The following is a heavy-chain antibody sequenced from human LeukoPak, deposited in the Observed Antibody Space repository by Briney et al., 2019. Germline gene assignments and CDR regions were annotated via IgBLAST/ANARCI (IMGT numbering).Heavy chain of an antibody. J-gene: IGHJ4*02. D-gene: IGHD5-12*01. Sequence: GGSLRLSCAASGFTFSSYGMHWVRQAPGKGLEWVAVISYDGSNKYYADSVKGRFTISRDSSKNTLYLQMNSLRAEDTAVYYCAKDLYSGYDSPIDYWGQGTLVTVSS. V-gene: IGHV3-30*18. CDR1: GFTFSSYG. CDR2: ISYDGSNK. CDR3: AKDLYSGYDSPIDY.